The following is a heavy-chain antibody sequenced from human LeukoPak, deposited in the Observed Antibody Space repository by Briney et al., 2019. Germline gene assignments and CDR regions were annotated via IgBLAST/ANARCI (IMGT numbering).Heavy chain of an antibody. J-gene: IGHJ4*02. V-gene: IGHV3-7*01. CDR2: IKQGGSEK. D-gene: IGHD3-16*02. Sequence: GGSLRLSCAASGFTFSSYWMSWVRQAPGKGLEWVANIKQGGSEKYYVDSVKGRFTISRDNAKNSLYLQMISLRAEDTAVYYCARAGGRYSPLGYWGQGTLVTVSS. CDR1: GFTFSSYW. CDR3: ARAGGRYSPLGY.